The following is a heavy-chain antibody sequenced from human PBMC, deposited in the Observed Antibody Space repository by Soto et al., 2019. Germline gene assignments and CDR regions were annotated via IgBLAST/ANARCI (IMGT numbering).Heavy chain of an antibody. CDR2: INHSGST. CDR1: GGSFSGYY. CDR3: ARDKITGLFDY. V-gene: IGHV4-34*01. J-gene: IGHJ4*02. Sequence: QVQLQQWGAGLLKPSETLSLTCAVYGGSFSGYYWTWIRQPPGTGLEWIGEINHSGSTNYNPSLSRRVTISVDTSKNQFSLTLTSVTAADTAVYYCARDKITGLFDYWGQGTLVTVSS. D-gene: IGHD2-8*02.